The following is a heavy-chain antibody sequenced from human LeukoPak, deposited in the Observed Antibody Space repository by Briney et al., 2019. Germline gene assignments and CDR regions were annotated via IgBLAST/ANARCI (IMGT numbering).Heavy chain of an antibody. Sequence: SETLSLTCTVSGGSISSSSYYWGWIRQPPGKGLEWIGSIYYSGSTYYNPSLKSRVTISVDTSKNQFSLKLSSVTAADTAVYYCARQNCDFWSGYYTPYYYYYYMDVWGKGTTVTVSS. V-gene: IGHV4-39*01. D-gene: IGHD3-3*01. CDR3: ARQNCDFWSGYYTPYYYYYYMDV. CDR1: GGSISSSSYY. J-gene: IGHJ6*03. CDR2: IYYSGST.